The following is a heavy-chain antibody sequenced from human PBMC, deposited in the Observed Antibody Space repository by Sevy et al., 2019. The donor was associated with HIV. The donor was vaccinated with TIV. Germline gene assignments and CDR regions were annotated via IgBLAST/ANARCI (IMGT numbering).Heavy chain of an antibody. CDR2: ISADSGNS. CDR3: ARDLGRYGGNSIDY. Sequence: ASVKVSCKASGCPFSSYGISWVRQAPGQGLEWMGWISADSGNSNYALNLQGRVTMTTDTSTSTAYMELRSLRFDDTAVYYCARDLGRYGGNSIDYWGHGTLVTVSS. V-gene: IGHV1-18*01. D-gene: IGHD2-21*02. J-gene: IGHJ4*01. CDR1: GCPFSSYG.